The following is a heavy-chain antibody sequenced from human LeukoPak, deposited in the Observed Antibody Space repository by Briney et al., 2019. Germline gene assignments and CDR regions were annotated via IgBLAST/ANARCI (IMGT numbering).Heavy chain of an antibody. CDR3: ARGIQYSSSSAEYFQH. CDR2: IYHSGST. J-gene: IGHJ1*01. D-gene: IGHD6-6*01. V-gene: IGHV4-30-2*01. Sequence: PSETLSLTCTVSGGSISSGGYYWSWIRQPPGKGLEWIGCIYHSGSTYYNPSLKSRVTISVDRSKNQFSLKLSSVTAADTAVYYCARGIQYSSSSAEYFQHWGQGTLVTVSS. CDR1: GGSISSGGYY.